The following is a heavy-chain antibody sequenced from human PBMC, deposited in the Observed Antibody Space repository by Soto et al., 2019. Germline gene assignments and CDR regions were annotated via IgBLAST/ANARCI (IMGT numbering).Heavy chain of an antibody. Sequence: SETLSLTCAVSGGSIGGVGYAWSWIRQPPWGGLEWIGHIYHSGTFLKSPSLKTRLTMSLDMSNNQFSLTLNSMTAADTAVYYCARGQFYSGSGNFNNLMFDAWGQGXQVTVYS. CDR2: IYHSGTF. V-gene: IGHV4-30-2*01. CDR3: ARGQFYSGSGNFNNLMFDA. CDR1: GGSIGGVGYA. D-gene: IGHD3-10*01. J-gene: IGHJ5*02.